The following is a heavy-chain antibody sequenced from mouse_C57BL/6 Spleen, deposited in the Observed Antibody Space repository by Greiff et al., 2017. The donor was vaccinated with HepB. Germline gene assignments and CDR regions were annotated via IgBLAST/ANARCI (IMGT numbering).Heavy chain of an antibody. CDR3: ARATVVPHYFDY. CDR1: GYTFTDYN. D-gene: IGHD1-1*01. Sequence: SGPELVKPGASVKIPCKASGYTFTDYNMDWVKQSHGKSLEWIGDINPNNGGTIYNQKFKGKATLTVDKSSSTAYMELRSLTSEDTAVYYCARATVVPHYFDYWGQGTTLTVSS. J-gene: IGHJ2*01. CDR2: INPNNGGT. V-gene: IGHV1-18*01.